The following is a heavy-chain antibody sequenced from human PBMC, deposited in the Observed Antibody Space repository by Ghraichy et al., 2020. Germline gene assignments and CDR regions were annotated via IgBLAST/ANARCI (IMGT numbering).Heavy chain of an antibody. J-gene: IGHJ5*01. CDR1: GDSISSYY. V-gene: IGHV4-4*07. CDR3: AREAHSSSCYRLDS. D-gene: IGHD6-13*01. CDR2: MYNSGST. Sequence: SETLSLTCTVSGDSISSYYWIWIRQPAGKGLEWIGRMYNSGSTNYNPSLKSRVTVSVDTSKNQFSLRLSSVTAADTAVYYCAREAHSSSCYRLDSCGQGSLVTVSS.